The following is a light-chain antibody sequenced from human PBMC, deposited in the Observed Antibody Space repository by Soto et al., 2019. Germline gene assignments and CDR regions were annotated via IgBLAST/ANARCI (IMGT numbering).Light chain of an antibody. V-gene: IGKV3-15*01. Sequence: MTQSPGTLSLSAGDRATLTCRASQSISSCLAWYQQKPGKAPRLLMYDTSNWASGIPARFSGSGSGTDFTLTISRLQAEDFAVYYCQQYDTYPWTFGQGTKVDI. CDR3: QQYDTYPWT. J-gene: IGKJ1*01. CDR1: QSISSC. CDR2: DTS.